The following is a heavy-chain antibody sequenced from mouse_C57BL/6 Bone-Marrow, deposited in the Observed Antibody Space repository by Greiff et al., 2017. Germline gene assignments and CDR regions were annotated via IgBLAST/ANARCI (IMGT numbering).Heavy chain of an antibody. V-gene: IGHV1-69*01. CDR3: ARSNWDPYYAMDY. CDR2: IDPSDSYT. CDR1: GYTFTSYW. Sequence: QVQLQQPGAELVMPGASVKLSCKASGYTFTSYWMHWVKQRPGQGLEWIGEIDPSDSYTNYNQKFKGKSTLTVDKSSSTAYMQLSSLTSADSAVYYGARSNWDPYYAMDYWGQGTSVTVSS. J-gene: IGHJ4*01. D-gene: IGHD4-1*01.